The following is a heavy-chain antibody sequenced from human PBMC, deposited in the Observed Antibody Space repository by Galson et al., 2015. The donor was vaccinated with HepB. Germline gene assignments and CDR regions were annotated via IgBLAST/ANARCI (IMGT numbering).Heavy chain of an antibody. D-gene: IGHD3-22*01. Sequence: CAASGFTFSSYGMHWVRQAPGKGLEWVAFIRYDGSNKYYADSVKGRFTISRDNSKNTLYLQMNSLRAEDTAVYYCAKDRSPVYYYDSSGYYLNPFYWGQGTLVTVSS. CDR3: AKDRSPVYYYDSSGYYLNPFY. CDR1: GFTFSSYG. J-gene: IGHJ4*02. V-gene: IGHV3-30*02. CDR2: IRYDGSNK.